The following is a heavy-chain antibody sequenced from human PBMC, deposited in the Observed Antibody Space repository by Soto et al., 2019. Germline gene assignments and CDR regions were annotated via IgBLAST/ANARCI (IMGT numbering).Heavy chain of an antibody. CDR3: ARDWPGFCTSTNCRLGAFDI. CDR1: GYTFSNSG. Sequence: QDQLVQSGAEVKKPGASVKGSCKASGYTFSNSGISWVRQAPGQGLEWMGWISGYSGNTNYAQKFQGRVTLTTDTSTRTADLDLRSLRSDDTAVYYCARDWPGFCTSTNCRLGAFDIWGQGTMVTVSS. J-gene: IGHJ3*02. CDR2: ISGYSGNT. V-gene: IGHV1-18*01. D-gene: IGHD2-2*01.